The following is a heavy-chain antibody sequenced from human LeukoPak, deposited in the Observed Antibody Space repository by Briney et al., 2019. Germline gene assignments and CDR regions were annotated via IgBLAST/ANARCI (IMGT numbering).Heavy chain of an antibody. D-gene: IGHD5-18*01. J-gene: IGHJ6*03. CDR1: GGSISTSNYY. Sequence: SETLSLTCTVSGGSISTSNYYWGWIRQPPGKGLEWIGNIFYSGSTYYSPSLKSRVTISLDTSRNQFSLKVSSVTAADTAAYYCARGSSNYGYNYYYYYMDVWGKGTTVTVSS. CDR3: ARGSSNYGYNYYYYYMDV. CDR2: IFYSGST. V-gene: IGHV4-39*07.